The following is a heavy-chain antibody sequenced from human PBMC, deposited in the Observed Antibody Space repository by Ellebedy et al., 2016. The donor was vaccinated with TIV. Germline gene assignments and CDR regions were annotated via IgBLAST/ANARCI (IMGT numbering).Heavy chain of an antibody. V-gene: IGHV3-7*01. CDR3: ARRGSYGDYAVQVNSWFDT. CDR1: GFTFRSYW. D-gene: IGHD4-17*01. CDR2: IYQDGSEK. J-gene: IGHJ5*02. Sequence: GESLKISCAASGFTFRSYWMSWVRQAPGKGLEWVANIYQDGSEKYYVDSVKGRFTISRDNAKNSLYLQTNSLRVDDTAVYYCARRGSYGDYAVQVNSWFDTWGQGTLVSVSS.